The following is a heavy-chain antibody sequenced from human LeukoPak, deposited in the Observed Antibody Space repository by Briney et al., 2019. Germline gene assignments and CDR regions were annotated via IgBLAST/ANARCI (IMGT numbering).Heavy chain of an antibody. J-gene: IGHJ4*01. CDR1: GYSFTSYW. Sequence: GESLKISCKGSGYSFTSYWIGWVRQMPGKGLEWMGTIYPGDSDTRYSPSFQGQVTISADKSISTAYLQWSSLKASDTAMYYCARSIAAAGSPDAYYFDYWGQGTLVTVSS. D-gene: IGHD6-13*01. CDR2: IYPGDSDT. V-gene: IGHV5-51*01. CDR3: ARSIAAAGSPDAYYFDY.